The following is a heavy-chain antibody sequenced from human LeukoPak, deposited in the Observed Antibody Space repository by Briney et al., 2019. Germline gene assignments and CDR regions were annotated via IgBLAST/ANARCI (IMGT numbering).Heavy chain of an antibody. D-gene: IGHD3-22*01. J-gene: IGHJ4*02. CDR1: GGSISSYY. Sequence: SETLSLTCTVSGGSISSYYWTWIRQPPGKGLEWIGYIYYSGSTNNNPSLKSRVTISVDTSKNQFSLKLSSVTAADTAVYYCARQPYKTSGYYYYFDYWGQGTLVTVSS. CDR2: IYYSGST. CDR3: ARQPYKTSGYYYYFDY. V-gene: IGHV4-59*08.